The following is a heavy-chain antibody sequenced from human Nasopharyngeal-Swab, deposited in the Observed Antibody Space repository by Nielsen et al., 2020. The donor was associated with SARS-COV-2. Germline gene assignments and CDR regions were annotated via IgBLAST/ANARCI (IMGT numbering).Heavy chain of an antibody. V-gene: IGHV3-30*03. CDR2: ISYDGSNK. Sequence: WLRLSPGHGLEWVAVISYDGSNKYYADSVKGRFTISRDNSKNTLYLQMNSLRAEDTAVYYCARVSSSSTTNWFDPWGQGTLVTVSS. CDR3: ARVSSSSTTNWFDP. J-gene: IGHJ5*02. D-gene: IGHD6-6*01.